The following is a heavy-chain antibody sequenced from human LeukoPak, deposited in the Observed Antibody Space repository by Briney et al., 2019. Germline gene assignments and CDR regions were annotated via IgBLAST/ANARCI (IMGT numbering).Heavy chain of an antibody. CDR3: ARAVLWFGESNMDV. CDR2: ISDDGSST. Sequence: PGGSLRLSCAASTFTFSDYWMHWVRQAPGKGLVWVSRISDDGSSTTYADSVRGRFTISRDNAKNTLYLQMNSLRVEDTAMYYCARAVLWFGESNMDVWGKGTTVTISS. J-gene: IGHJ6*03. V-gene: IGHV3-74*01. D-gene: IGHD3-10*01. CDR1: TFTFSDYW.